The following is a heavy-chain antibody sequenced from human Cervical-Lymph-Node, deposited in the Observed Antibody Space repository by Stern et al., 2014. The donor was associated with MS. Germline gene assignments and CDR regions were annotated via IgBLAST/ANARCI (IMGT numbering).Heavy chain of an antibody. CDR1: GYTFSRYG. D-gene: IGHD3-10*01. CDR2: IIGHNGNT. V-gene: IGHV1-18*01. J-gene: IGHJ6*02. Sequence: QVQLVQSGPEVKKPGASVKVSCTASGYTFSRYGIGWVRQAPGQGLEWMGIIIGHNGNTNYSENWQDIVTVTTTTSTNTAYMEVRSLTSDDTSVDFCARDAGGFFYAIDVWGQGTTVIVS. CDR3: ARDAGGFFYAIDV.